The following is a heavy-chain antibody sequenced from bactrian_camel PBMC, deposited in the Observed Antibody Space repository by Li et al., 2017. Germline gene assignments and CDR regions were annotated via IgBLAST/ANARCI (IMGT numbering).Heavy chain of an antibody. CDR3: WATAVGQCLGGVCCPFELAPLSGS. CDR1: GFTFSIYS. J-gene: IGHJ4*01. D-gene: IGHD7*01. V-gene: IGHV3S6*01. Sequence: HVQLVESGGGLVQPGGSLRLSCVASGFTFSIYSMHWVRQAPGKGLEWVSSMKGDGRNTYYRDSVKGRFTISRDSAKNILWLDIDRVEPEDTAMYYCWATAVGQCLGGVCCPFELAPLSGSWGQGTQVTVS. CDR2: MKGDGRNT.